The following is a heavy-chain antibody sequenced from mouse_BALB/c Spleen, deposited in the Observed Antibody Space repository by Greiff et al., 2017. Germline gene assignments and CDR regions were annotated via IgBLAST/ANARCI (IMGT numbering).Heavy chain of an antibody. D-gene: IGHD1-1*01. J-gene: IGHJ1*01. V-gene: IGHV1-14*01. Sequence: VQLKQSGPELVKPGASVKMSCKASGYTFTSYVMHWVKQKPGQGLEWIGYINPYNDGTKYNEKFKGKATLTSDKSSSTAYMELSSLTSEDSAVYYCAKPYYGSTWYFDVWGAGTTVTVSS. CDR2: INPYNDGT. CDR3: AKPYYGSTWYFDV. CDR1: GYTFTSYV.